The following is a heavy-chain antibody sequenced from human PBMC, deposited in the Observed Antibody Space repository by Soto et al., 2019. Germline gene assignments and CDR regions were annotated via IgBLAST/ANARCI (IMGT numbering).Heavy chain of an antibody. CDR3: ARASFLLTGTRTHIFDY. CDR1: GGSISSSNW. Sequence: SETLSLTCAVSGGSISSSNWWSWVRQPPGKGLEWIGEIYHSGSTNYNPSLKSRVTISVDKSKNQFSLKLSSVTAADTAVYYCARASFLLTGTRTHIFDYWGQGTLVTVYS. J-gene: IGHJ4*02. V-gene: IGHV4-4*02. CDR2: IYHSGST. D-gene: IGHD1-7*01.